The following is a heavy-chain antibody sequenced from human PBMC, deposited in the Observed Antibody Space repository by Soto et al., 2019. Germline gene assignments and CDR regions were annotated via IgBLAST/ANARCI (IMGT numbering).Heavy chain of an antibody. D-gene: IGHD3-9*01. CDR1: GYSFTSYW. Sequence: GESLKISCKGSGYSFTSYWIGWVRQMPGKGLEWMGIIYPGDSDTRYSPSFQGQVTISADKSISTAYLQWSSLKASDTAMYYCARQRNYDILTGPTPLKDYLLSFWFDPWGQGTLVTVSS. V-gene: IGHV5-51*01. J-gene: IGHJ5*02. CDR2: IYPGDSDT. CDR3: ARQRNYDILTGPTPLKDYLLSFWFDP.